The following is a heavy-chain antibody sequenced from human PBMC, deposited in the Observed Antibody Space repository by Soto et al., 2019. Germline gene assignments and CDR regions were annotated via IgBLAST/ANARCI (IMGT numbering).Heavy chain of an antibody. V-gene: IGHV5-51*01. CDR1: GYSFTSYW. Sequence: GESLKISCKGSGYSFTSYWIGWVRQMPGKGLEWMGIIYPGDSDTRYSPSFQGQVTISADKSISTAYLQWSSLKASDTAMYYCARLSGYSYGYHYYYGMDVWGQGTTVT. D-gene: IGHD5-18*01. CDR2: IYPGDSDT. CDR3: ARLSGYSYGYHYYYGMDV. J-gene: IGHJ6*02.